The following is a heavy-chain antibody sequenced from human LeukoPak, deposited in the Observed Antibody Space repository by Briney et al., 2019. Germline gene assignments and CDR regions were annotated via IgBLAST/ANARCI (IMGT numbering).Heavy chain of an antibody. Sequence: GGSLRLSCAASGFTFSSYSMNWVRQAPGKGLVWVSRIDSDGSSTGYADSVKGRFIISRDNAKNTLYLQMNSLRAEDTAVYYCARGFTIFGVVNDAFDIWGQGTMVTFSS. CDR1: GFTFSSYS. J-gene: IGHJ3*02. CDR2: IDSDGSST. V-gene: IGHV3-74*01. D-gene: IGHD3-3*01. CDR3: ARGFTIFGVVNDAFDI.